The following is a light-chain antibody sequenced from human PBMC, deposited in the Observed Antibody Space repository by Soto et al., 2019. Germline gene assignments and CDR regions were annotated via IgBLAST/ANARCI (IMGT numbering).Light chain of an antibody. CDR1: EKMTRY. Sequence: DIQLIQSPSSLSASVGDRVTITCRANEKMTRYLNWYQQKPGKAPKLLIYAASNLQSGVPSRFSGSGSGADFILTISDLQPEDSATYYCQQSYSTPRTLGQGTKVEVK. V-gene: IGKV1-39*01. CDR2: AAS. CDR3: QQSYSTPRT. J-gene: IGKJ1*01.